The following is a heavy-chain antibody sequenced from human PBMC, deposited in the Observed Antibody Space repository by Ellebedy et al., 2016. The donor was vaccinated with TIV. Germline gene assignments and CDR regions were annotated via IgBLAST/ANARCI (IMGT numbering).Heavy chain of an antibody. J-gene: IGHJ6*02. CDR1: GFSFSSYA. V-gene: IGHV3-7*03. D-gene: IGHD3-10*01. Sequence: PGGSLRLSCAASGFSFSSYAMNWVRRAPGKGLEWVANIKQDGSEKYYVDSVKGRFTISRDNAKNSLYLQMNSLRAEDTAVYYCARGLDTYSGFGMDVWGQGTTVTVSS. CDR2: IKQDGSEK. CDR3: ARGLDTYSGFGMDV.